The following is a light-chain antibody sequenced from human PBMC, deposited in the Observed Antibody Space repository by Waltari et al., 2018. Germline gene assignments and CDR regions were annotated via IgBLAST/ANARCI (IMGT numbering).Light chain of an antibody. Sequence: EIVLTQSPATLSLSPGERVTLSCRASQSVGSYLAWYQQQPGQAPRLLIHQASTRAAGIPARFSGSGSGTDFTLTISSLEPEDFAVYYCQQRGSWPPAFGGGTKVGIK. V-gene: IGKV3-11*01. CDR2: QAS. J-gene: IGKJ4*01. CDR3: QQRGSWPPA. CDR1: QSVGSY.